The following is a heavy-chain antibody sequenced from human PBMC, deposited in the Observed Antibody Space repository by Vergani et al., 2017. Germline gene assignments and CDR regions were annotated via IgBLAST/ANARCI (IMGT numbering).Heavy chain of an antibody. Sequence: QVQLEQSGAEVKKPGASVKVSCKASGYTFTKFGITWVRQAPGQGLQWMGWISAYNANTNFAQKLQGRVFMTTDTSTRTAYMELRSLRSDDTAVYYCARGGGQTALDLWGQGTLVTVSS. CDR1: GYTFTKFG. D-gene: IGHD5-18*01. CDR2: ISAYNANT. V-gene: IGHV1-18*01. J-gene: IGHJ4*02. CDR3: ARGGGQTALDL.